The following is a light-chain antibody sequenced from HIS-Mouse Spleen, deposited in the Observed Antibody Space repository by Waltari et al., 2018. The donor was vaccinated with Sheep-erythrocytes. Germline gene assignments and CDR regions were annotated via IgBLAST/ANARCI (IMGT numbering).Light chain of an antibody. CDR3: MQALQTPLT. V-gene: IGKV2-28*01. CDR1: QSLLHSNGYNY. Sequence: DIAMTQSPLSLPVTPGDPATIPCRPSQSLLHSNGYNYLDWYLQKPGQSPQLLIYLGSNRASGVPDRFSGSGSGTDFTLKISRVEAEDVGVYYCMQALQTPLTFGGGTKVEIK. J-gene: IGKJ4*01. CDR2: LGS.